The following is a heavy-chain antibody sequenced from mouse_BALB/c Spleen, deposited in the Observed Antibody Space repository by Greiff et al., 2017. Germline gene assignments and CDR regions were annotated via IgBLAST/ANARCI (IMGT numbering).Heavy chain of an antibody. D-gene: IGHD1-1*01. V-gene: IGHV1S81*02. CDR3: TRDYYGSSPWFAY. CDR1: GYTFTSYY. Sequence: VQLQQSGAELVKPGASVKLSCKASGYTFTSYYMYWVKQRPGQGLEWIGEINPSNGGTNFNEKFKSKATLTVDKSSSTAYMQLSSLTSEDSAVYYCTRDYYGSSPWFAYWGQGTLGTVSA. J-gene: IGHJ3*01. CDR2: INPSNGGT.